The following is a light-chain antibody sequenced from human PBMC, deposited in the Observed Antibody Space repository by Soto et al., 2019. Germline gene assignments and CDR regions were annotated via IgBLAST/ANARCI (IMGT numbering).Light chain of an antibody. CDR2: EVS. Sequence: LTQPASVSGSPGQSITISCTGTSSDVGGYNYVSWYQQHPGKAPKLMIYEVSNRPSGVSNRFSGSKSGNTASLTISGLQAEDEADYYCSSYTSSSTRVFGTGTKV. J-gene: IGLJ1*01. CDR3: SSYTSSSTRV. CDR1: SSDVGGYNY. V-gene: IGLV2-14*01.